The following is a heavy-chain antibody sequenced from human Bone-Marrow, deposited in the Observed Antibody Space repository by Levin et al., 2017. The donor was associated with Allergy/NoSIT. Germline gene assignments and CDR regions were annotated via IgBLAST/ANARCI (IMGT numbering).Heavy chain of an antibody. CDR1: GGTFSSYA. D-gene: IGHD1-1*01. CDR3: ARDRWTPLPTYDYYGMDV. CDR2: IIPIFGTA. V-gene: IGHV1-69*13. J-gene: IGHJ6*02. Sequence: SVKVSCKASGGTFSSYAISWVRQAPGQGLEWMGGIIPIFGTANYAQKFQGRVTITADESTSTAYMELSSLRSEDTAVYYCARDRWTPLPTYDYYGMDVWGQGTTVTVSS.